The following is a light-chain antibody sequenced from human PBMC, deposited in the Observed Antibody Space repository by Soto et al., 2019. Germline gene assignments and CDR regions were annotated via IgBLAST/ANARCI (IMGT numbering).Light chain of an antibody. CDR1: QSVGSSY. V-gene: IGKV3-20*01. CDR3: QQFGSSPIT. Sequence: EIVLTQSPGTLSLSPGEGATLSCRASQSVGSSYLAWYQQKPGQAPRPLIYGASSRATGIPDRFSGSGSGTDFTLTISRLEPEDFAVYYCQQFGSSPITFGQGTRLEIE. CDR2: GAS. J-gene: IGKJ5*01.